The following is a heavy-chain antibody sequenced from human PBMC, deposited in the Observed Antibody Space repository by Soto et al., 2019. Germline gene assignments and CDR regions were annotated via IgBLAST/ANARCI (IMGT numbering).Heavy chain of an antibody. CDR2: ISSSSNYI. D-gene: IGHD2-21*01. CDR1: GFTFSGYT. CDR3: ARNGDCEGETCYYRPWMFDS. V-gene: IGHV3-21*06. J-gene: IGHJ4*02. Sequence: PXVSLRLSCAASGFTFSGYTMNWVRQTPGRGLEWVSSISSSSNYIYYVDSVKGRFTISRDNAKNLLHLQMNSLRAEDTAVYYCARNGDCEGETCYYRPWMFDSWGQGALVTVSS.